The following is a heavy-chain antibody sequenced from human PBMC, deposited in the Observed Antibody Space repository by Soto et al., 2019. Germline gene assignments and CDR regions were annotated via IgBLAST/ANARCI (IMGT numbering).Heavy chain of an antibody. CDR2: ISSSSSTI. D-gene: IGHD6-13*01. CDR3: ARVRSSSYFDY. V-gene: IGHV3-48*01. Sequence: EVQLVESGGGLVQPGGSLRLSCAASGFTFSSYSMNWVRQAPGKGLEWVSYISSSSSTIYYADSVKGRFTISRDNAKNSLYLQMNSLRAEDTAVYYCARVRSSSYFDYWGQGTLDTVSS. CDR1: GFTFSSYS. J-gene: IGHJ4*02.